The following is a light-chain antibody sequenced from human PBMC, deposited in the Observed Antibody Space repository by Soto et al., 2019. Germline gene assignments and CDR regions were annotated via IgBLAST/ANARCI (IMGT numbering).Light chain of an antibody. CDR1: TGAVATGNF. V-gene: IGLV7-43*01. CDR3: LLYYGGGGV. J-gene: IGLJ2*01. Sequence: QTVVTQEPPLTVSPGGTVTLTCASSTGAVATGNFPNWFQQKPGQAPRPLIYNTSNKHSWTPARFSGSLLGGKAALTLSGVQPEDEAEYYCLLYYGGGGVFGGGTKLTVL. CDR2: NTS.